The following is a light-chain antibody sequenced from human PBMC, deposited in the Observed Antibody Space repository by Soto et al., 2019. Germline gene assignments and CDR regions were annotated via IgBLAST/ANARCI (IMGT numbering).Light chain of an antibody. CDR3: QQYYNWPQT. CDR1: QSVSSN. J-gene: IGKJ1*01. V-gene: IGKV3-15*01. CDR2: GAS. Sequence: EIVMTQSPATLSVSPGERATLSCRASQSVSSNLAWYQQKPGQAPRLLIYGASTRATGIPARFSGSGSGTEFTLTISSLQSEDFAAYYCQQYYNWPQTFGQGTKVEIK.